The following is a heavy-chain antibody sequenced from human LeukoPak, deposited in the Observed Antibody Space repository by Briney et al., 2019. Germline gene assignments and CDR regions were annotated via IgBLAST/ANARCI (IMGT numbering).Heavy chain of an antibody. Sequence: ASVKVSCKASGGTFGSYAISWVRQAPGQGLEWMGGIIPIFGTANYAQKFQGRVTTTADESTSTAYMELSSLRSEDTAVYYCARGSFDGGNWALDYWGQGTLVTVSS. CDR2: IIPIFGTA. V-gene: IGHV1-69*13. CDR3: ARGSFDGGNWALDY. D-gene: IGHD4-23*01. J-gene: IGHJ4*02. CDR1: GGTFGSYA.